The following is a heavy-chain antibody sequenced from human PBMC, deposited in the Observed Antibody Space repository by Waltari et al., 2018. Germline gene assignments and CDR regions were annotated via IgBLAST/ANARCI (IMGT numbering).Heavy chain of an antibody. D-gene: IGHD3-16*01. V-gene: IGHV3-64D*06. J-gene: IGHJ4*02. Sequence: EVQLVESGGGLVQPGGSLRLSCSASGFTFRSYAMHWVRQAPGKGLEYVSAVSSNGGSRYYAVSVKGRFTISRDNSKNTLYLQMSSLRAEDTAVYYCVGRFDYFDYWGQGTLVTVSS. CDR3: VGRFDYFDY. CDR1: GFTFRSYA. CDR2: VSSNGGSR.